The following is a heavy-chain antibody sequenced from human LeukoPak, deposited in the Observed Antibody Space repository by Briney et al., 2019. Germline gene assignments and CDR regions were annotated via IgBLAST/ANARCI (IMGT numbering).Heavy chain of an antibody. Sequence: GGSLRLSCAASGFTFSSYWMSWVRQAPGKGLEWVANIKQDGSEKYYVDSVKGRFTISRDNAKNSLYLQMNSLKASDTAMYYCARHYYDSSGPDYFDYWGQGTLVTVSS. CDR3: ARHYYDSSGPDYFDY. CDR1: GFTFSSYW. D-gene: IGHD3-22*01. J-gene: IGHJ4*02. CDR2: IKQDGSEK. V-gene: IGHV3-7*03.